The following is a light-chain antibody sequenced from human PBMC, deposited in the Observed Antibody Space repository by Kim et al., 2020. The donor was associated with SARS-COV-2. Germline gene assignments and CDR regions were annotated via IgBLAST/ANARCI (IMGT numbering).Light chain of an antibody. CDR2: DAA. V-gene: IGKV3-11*01. J-gene: IGKJ4*01. Sequence: PVESATLSCSASHNVDINLAWYQQTPGQPPGLLIYDAAIRAAGIPDRFSGSGSGTDFTLTSGSLAPEDFADYYCQQRGTWPPALTFGGGTKVDIK. CDR3: QQRGTWPPALT. CDR1: HNVDIN.